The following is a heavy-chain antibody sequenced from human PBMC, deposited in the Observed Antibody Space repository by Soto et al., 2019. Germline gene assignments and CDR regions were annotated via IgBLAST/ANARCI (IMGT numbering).Heavy chain of an antibody. D-gene: IGHD5-18*01. V-gene: IGHV3-30-3*01. Sequence: PXGSLRLSCAASGFTFSSYAMHWVRQAPGKGLEWVAVISYDGSNKYYADSVKGRFTISRDNSKNTLYLQMNSLRAEDTAVYYCARATKGYSYGPLDYWGQGTLVTVSS. CDR3: ARATKGYSYGPLDY. CDR2: ISYDGSNK. J-gene: IGHJ4*02. CDR1: GFTFSSYA.